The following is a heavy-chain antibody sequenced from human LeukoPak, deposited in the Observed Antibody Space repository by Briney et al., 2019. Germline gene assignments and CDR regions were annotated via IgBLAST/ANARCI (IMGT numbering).Heavy chain of an antibody. D-gene: IGHD5-24*01. V-gene: IGHV3-21*01. J-gene: IGHJ4*02. CDR3: ARTVATIRVGFDY. CDR1: GFTFSSYE. Sequence: GGSLRLSCAASGFTFSSYEMNWVRQAPGRGLEWVSSISSSGSYIYYADSVKGRFTISRDNAKNSLYLQLSSLRAEDTAVYYCARTVATIRVGFDYWGQGTLVTVSS. CDR2: ISSSGSYI.